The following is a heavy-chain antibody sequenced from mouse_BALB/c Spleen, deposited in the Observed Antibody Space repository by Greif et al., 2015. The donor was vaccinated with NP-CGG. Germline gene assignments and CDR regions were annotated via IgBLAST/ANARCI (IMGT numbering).Heavy chain of an antibody. CDR1: GYTFTSFW. Sequence: QVQLQQSGAELAKPGASVKMSCKASGYTFTSFWMHWVKQRPGQGLEWIGYINPSTGYTEYNQKFKDKATLTADKFSSTAYMQLSSLTSEDSAVYYCARKGLTGASDYWGQGTTLTVSS. CDR3: ARKGLTGASDY. J-gene: IGHJ2*01. CDR2: INPSTGYT. V-gene: IGHV1-7*01. D-gene: IGHD4-1*01.